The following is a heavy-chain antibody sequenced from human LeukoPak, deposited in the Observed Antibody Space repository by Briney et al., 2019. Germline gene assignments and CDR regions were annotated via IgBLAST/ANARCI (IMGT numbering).Heavy chain of an antibody. CDR1: GVSISSYY. V-gene: IGHV4-59*01. CDR3: ARESGWGSSLDY. Sequence: PSETLSLTCTVSGVSISSYYWSWVRQPPGKGLEWIGFIYYTGSKRYNPSLNSRVTISVDTSKNQFSLKLNSVTAADTAVYYCARESGWGSSLDYWGQGTLVTVSS. D-gene: IGHD3-16*01. CDR2: IYYTGSK. J-gene: IGHJ4*02.